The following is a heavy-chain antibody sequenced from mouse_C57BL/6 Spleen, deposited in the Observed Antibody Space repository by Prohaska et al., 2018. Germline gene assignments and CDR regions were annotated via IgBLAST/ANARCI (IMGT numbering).Heavy chain of an antibody. J-gene: IGHJ1*03. V-gene: IGHV1-50*01. CDR1: GYTFTSYW. CDR2: IDPSDSCT. Sequence: QVQLQQPGAELVKPGASVKLSCKASGYTFTSYWMQWVKQRPGQGLEWIGVIDPSDSCTNYHQKFKIKATLTVDTSSIKAYMQLRSLPSEEDAFSSCGSTGPSSCYYLEYWGTGTTVTVSS. CDR3: GSTGPSSCYYLEY. D-gene: IGHD2-3*01.